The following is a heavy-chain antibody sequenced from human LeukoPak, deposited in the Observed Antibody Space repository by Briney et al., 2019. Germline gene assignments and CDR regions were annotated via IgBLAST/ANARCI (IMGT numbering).Heavy chain of an antibody. CDR1: GYTFTSNY. V-gene: IGHV1-46*01. CDR2: ISPSGGST. CDR3: ARGGNYYDSSGYYFDY. D-gene: IGHD3-22*01. Sequence: ASVKVSCKAFGYTFTSNYMHWVRQAPGQGPEWMGVISPSGGSTTYAQKFQGRVTITADKSTSTAYMELSSLRSEDTAVYYCARGGNYYDSSGYYFDYWGQGTLVTVSS. J-gene: IGHJ4*02.